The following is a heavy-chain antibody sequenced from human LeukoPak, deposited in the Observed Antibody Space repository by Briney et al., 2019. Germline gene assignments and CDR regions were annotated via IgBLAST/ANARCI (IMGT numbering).Heavy chain of an antibody. CDR3: VRDRSTVTNFVLYHFDF. V-gene: IGHV3-30*04. D-gene: IGHD4-17*01. CDR2: ISYDGTKK. CDR1: GFTFSTYA. Sequence: GGSLRLSCAASGFTFSTYAMHWVRQAPGKGLEWVAIISYDGTKKYYADSVRGRFTISRDNSENTLYLQMNSLKAEDTAVYYCVRDRSTVTNFVLYHFDFWGQGTLVTVSS. J-gene: IGHJ4*02.